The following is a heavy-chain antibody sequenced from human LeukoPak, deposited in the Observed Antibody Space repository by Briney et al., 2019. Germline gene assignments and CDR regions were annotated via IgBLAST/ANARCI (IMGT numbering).Heavy chain of an antibody. V-gene: IGHV3-21*01. CDR2: ISSSSSYI. CDR3: ASHDILTGYYPFDY. CDR1: GFTFSSYS. J-gene: IGHJ4*02. D-gene: IGHD3-9*01. Sequence: PGGSLRLSCAASGFTFSSYSMSWVRQAPGKGLEWVSSISSSSSYIYYADSVKGRFTISRDNAKNSLYLQMNSLRAEDTAVYYCASHDILTGYYPFDYWGQGTLVIVSS.